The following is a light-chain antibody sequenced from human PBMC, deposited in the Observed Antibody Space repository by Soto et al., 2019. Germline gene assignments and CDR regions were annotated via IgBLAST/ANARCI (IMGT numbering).Light chain of an antibody. CDR3: QHYNSFPYT. CDR2: YAS. Sequence: DIQMSQSPSIVSAFVGDSVTITCRASQTISTWLAWYQQKPGQAPKLLIYYASNLGSGVPSRFSGSGSGTEFTLTISSLQRADFATYYCQHYNSFPYTFGQGTKLEIK. J-gene: IGKJ2*01. V-gene: IGKV1-5*01. CDR1: QTISTW.